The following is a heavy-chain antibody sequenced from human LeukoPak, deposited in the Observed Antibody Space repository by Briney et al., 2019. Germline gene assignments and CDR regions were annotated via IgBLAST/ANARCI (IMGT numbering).Heavy chain of an antibody. D-gene: IGHD6-6*01. J-gene: IGHJ4*02. V-gene: IGHV4-39*07. CDR1: GGSISSSSYY. CDR3: ARDYSSWTFDY. Sequence: SETLSLTCTVSGGSISSSSYYWGWIRQPPGKGLEWIGSIYYSGSTYYNPSLKSRVTISVDTSKNQFSLKLSSVTAADTAVYYCARDYSSWTFDYWGQGTLITVSS. CDR2: IYYSGST.